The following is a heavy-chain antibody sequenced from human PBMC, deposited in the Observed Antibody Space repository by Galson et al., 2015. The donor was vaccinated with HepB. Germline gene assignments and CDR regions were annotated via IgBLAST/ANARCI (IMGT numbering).Heavy chain of an antibody. D-gene: IGHD3-10*01. CDR1: GFAFSSYA. J-gene: IGHJ3*02. CDR2: LSPDGTRT. CDR3: ARDGVNAFDI. V-gene: IGHV3-74*03. Sequence: SLRLSCAASGFAFSSYAMRWVRQAPGKGLEWVSFLSPDGTRTKYADSVKGRFTTSRDNAKNTLYLQMNSLRADDTAVYYCARDGVNAFDIWGQGTMVTVSS.